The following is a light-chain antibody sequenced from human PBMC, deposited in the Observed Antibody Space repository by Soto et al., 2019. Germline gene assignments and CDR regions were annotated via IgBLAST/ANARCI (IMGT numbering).Light chain of an antibody. CDR2: GAS. CDR3: QQSNNWPYT. Sequence: EIVMTHSPATLSVSPGERATLSCRASQSVRDNLAWYQQKPGQAPRLLIYGASTRATGIPARFSGSGSGTEFTHTIHRLQSEDFALYFCQQSNNWPYTFGQGTKLEIK. CDR1: QSVRDN. V-gene: IGKV3-15*01. J-gene: IGKJ2*01.